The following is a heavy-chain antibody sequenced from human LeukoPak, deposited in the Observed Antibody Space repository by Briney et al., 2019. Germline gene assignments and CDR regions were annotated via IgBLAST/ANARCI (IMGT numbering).Heavy chain of an antibody. CDR1: GYTFTSYD. J-gene: IGHJ1*01. CDR2: MSPNSGNT. D-gene: IGHD6-19*01. Sequence: ASVKVSCEASGYTFTSYDINWVRQATGQGLEWMGWMSPNSGNTGYAQKFQGRVTMTRNTSISTAYMELSSLRSEDTAVYYCARVGSGWPRAEYFQHWGQGTLVTVSS. CDR3: ARVGSGWPRAEYFQH. V-gene: IGHV1-8*01.